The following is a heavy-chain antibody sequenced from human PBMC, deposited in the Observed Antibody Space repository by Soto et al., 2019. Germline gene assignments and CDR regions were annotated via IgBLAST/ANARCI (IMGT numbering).Heavy chain of an antibody. CDR1: SAPVSSSTYT. Sequence: PSEILSLTCTVSSAPVSSSTYTWGWIRQPPGKGLEWIGSIYYSGSTYYNPSLNSRVTVSVDTSKNQFSLKVTSVTAADTAVYYCAKGINGINLSSGGVYYYGMDVWGQGTTVTVSS. J-gene: IGHJ6*02. CDR2: IYYSGST. V-gene: IGHV4-39*01. CDR3: AKGINGINLSSGGVYYYGMDV. D-gene: IGHD6-19*01.